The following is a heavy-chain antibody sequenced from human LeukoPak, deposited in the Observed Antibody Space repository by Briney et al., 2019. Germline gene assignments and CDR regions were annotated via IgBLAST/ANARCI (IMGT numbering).Heavy chain of an antibody. CDR3: ARVPYDFWSGYYVDY. J-gene: IGHJ4*02. CDR2: INHSGST. Sequence: SETLSLTCAVYGRSLSGYYWIWIRQPPGKGLEWIGEINHSGSTNYNPSLKSRVTISVDTSKNQFSLKLSSVTAADTAVYYCARVPYDFWSGYYVDYWGQGTLVTVSS. CDR1: GRSLSGYY. V-gene: IGHV4-34*01. D-gene: IGHD3-3*01.